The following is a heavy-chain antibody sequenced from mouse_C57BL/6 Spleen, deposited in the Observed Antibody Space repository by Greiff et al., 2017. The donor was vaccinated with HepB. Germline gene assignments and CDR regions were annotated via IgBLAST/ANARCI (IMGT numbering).Heavy chain of an antibody. V-gene: IGHV1-20*01. CDR3: ASGASFDY. Sequence: EVMLVESGPELVKPGDSVKISCKASGYSFTGYFMNWVMQSHGKSLEWIGRINPYNGDTFYNQKFKGKATLTVDKSSSTAHMELRSLTSEDSAVYYCASGASFDYWGQGTTLTVSS. J-gene: IGHJ2*01. D-gene: IGHD6-1*01. CDR2: INPYNGDT. CDR1: GYSFTGYF.